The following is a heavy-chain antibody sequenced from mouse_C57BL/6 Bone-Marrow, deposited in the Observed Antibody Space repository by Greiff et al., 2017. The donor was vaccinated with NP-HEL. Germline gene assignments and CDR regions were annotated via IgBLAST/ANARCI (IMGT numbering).Heavy chain of an antibody. J-gene: IGHJ2*01. D-gene: IGHD2-3*01. CDR2: ISSGGSYT. CDR1: GFTFSSYG. Sequence: EVKLMESGGDLVKPGGSLKLSCAASGFTFSSYGMSWVRQTPDKRLEWVATISSGGSYTSYPDRVTGRFTISRDNAKNTLYLQISSLESEDTAKYYCASHYDGYGYWGQGTTLSVSS. V-gene: IGHV5-6*01. CDR3: ASHYDGYGY.